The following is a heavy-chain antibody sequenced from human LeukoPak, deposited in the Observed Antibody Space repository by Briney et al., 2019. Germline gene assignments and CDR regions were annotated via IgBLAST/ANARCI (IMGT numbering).Heavy chain of an antibody. CDR3: ARHPHYYGSGNYYYGMDV. J-gene: IGHJ6*04. V-gene: IGHV5-10-1*01. D-gene: IGHD3-10*01. CDR1: GYSFTSYW. Sequence: GESLKISCKGSGYSFTSYWISWVRQMPGKGLEWMGRIDPSDSYTNYSPSFQGHVTISADKSISTAHLQWSSLKASDTAMYYCARHPHYYGSGNYYYGMDVWGKGTTVTVSS. CDR2: IDPSDSYT.